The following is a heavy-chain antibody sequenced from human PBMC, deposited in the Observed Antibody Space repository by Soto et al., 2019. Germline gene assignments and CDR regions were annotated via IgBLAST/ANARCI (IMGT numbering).Heavy chain of an antibody. J-gene: IGHJ4*02. Sequence: GGYRRLSCAASGFTFSTYALSWVRQAPGKGLEWVSAISANGQGIYYADSVRGRFTISRDNSKNTIFLHMDSLRAEDTAVYYCAKDRNYPRDQFHYWGQGTLVTVSS. CDR1: GFTFSTYA. D-gene: IGHD1-7*01. CDR3: AKDRNYPRDQFHY. V-gene: IGHV3-23*01. CDR2: ISANGQGI.